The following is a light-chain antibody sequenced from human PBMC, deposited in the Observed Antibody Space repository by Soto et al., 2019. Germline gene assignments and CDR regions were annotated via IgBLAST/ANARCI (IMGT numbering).Light chain of an antibody. J-gene: IGKJ1*01. Sequence: ELVMTQYPATLPVSPWERATISCRASQSVSSSLAWYQQKPGQAPRLLIYGASTRATGIPARFSGSGSGTEFTLTISSLQSEDFAVYYCQHYYNWPPWTFGQGTKVDIK. CDR2: GAS. CDR3: QHYYNWPPWT. CDR1: QSVSSS. V-gene: IGKV3-15*01.